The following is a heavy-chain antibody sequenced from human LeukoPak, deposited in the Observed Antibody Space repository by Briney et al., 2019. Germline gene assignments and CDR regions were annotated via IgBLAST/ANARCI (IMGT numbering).Heavy chain of an antibody. Sequence: GGSLRLSCVVSGFTFSTSAMSWVRQTPGKGLEWVSGISESGGSTYYADSVKGRFTSSRDNSKNTLYLQMNNLRAEDTAAYYCAKGSFWGQGTLVTVSS. D-gene: IGHD3-10*01. CDR2: ISESGGST. CDR1: GFTFSTSA. J-gene: IGHJ4*02. V-gene: IGHV3-23*01. CDR3: AKGSF.